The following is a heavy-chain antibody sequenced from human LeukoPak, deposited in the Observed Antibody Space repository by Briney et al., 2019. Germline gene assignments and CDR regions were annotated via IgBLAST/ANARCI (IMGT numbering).Heavy chain of an antibody. Sequence: ASVKVSCKESGDTFSSYYMHWVRQAPGQRLEWMGLINPSSGRASYAQKLQGRVIMTRDTSTSTVYLELSSLKAEDTAVYYCARDIGHYDLLTGYYSLSYYWGQGTLVTVSS. CDR3: ARDIGHYDLLTGYYSLSYY. J-gene: IGHJ4*02. CDR2: INPSSGRA. V-gene: IGHV1-46*04. D-gene: IGHD3-9*01. CDR1: GDTFSSYY.